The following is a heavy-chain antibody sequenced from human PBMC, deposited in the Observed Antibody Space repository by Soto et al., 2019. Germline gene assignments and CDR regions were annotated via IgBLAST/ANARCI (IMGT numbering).Heavy chain of an antibody. V-gene: IGHV4-31*03. CDR2: IYYSGST. Sequence: QVQLQESGPGLVKPSQTLSLTCTVSGGSISSGGYYWSWIRQPPGKGLEWIGYIYYSGSTYYNPSLKTRATISVDTSKNQFSLQLSSVTAADTAVYYCARGRRRAAAGKDYYYYYYMDVWGKGTTVTVSS. D-gene: IGHD6-13*01. CDR1: GGSISSGGYY. CDR3: ARGRRRAAAGKDYYYYYYMDV. J-gene: IGHJ6*03.